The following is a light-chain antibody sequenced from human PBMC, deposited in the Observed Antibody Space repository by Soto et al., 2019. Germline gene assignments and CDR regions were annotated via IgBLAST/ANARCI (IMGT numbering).Light chain of an antibody. V-gene: IGKV2-28*01. CDR1: QRLLHSVGNNS. CDR3: MQGIQSPLT. CDR2: LGS. Sequence: DIVMRKSPLSLPVTPGEPASISCRSSQRLLHSVGNNSLDWYQQKPGQAPRLLIYLGSNRSSGIPARFSGSGSGTDFTLNISRVEAEDVGVYYCMQGIQSPLTFGGGTKVDI. J-gene: IGKJ4*01.